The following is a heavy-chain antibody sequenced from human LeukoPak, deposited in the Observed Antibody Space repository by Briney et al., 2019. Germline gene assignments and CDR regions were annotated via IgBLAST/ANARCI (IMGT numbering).Heavy chain of an antibody. CDR1: GGSISSYY. Sequence: SETLSLTCIVSGGSISSYYWSWIRQPPGKGLEWIGYIYYSGSTNYNPSLKSRVTISVDTSKNQFSLKLSSVTAADTAVYYCARRGYCSSTSCWFGYFDYWGQGTLVTVSS. V-gene: IGHV4-59*01. CDR3: ARRGYCSSTSCWFGYFDY. J-gene: IGHJ4*02. CDR2: IYYSGST. D-gene: IGHD2-2*01.